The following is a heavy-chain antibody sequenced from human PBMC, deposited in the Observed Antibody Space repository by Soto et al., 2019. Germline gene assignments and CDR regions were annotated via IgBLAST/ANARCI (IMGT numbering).Heavy chain of an antibody. CDR3: ARDDDYDDNGLDS. CDR2: IVRDGGEK. Sequence: QVQLVESGGGVVKPGRSLRLSCAASGFGFSSHGLHWVRKAPGKGLEWLAVIVRDGGEKFYADPVRGRFTISRDNSKNTLYLEMNSLRAEDTAVYYCARDDDYDDNGLDSWGQGTLVTVSS. J-gene: IGHJ5*01. CDR1: GFGFSSHG. V-gene: IGHV3-33*01. D-gene: IGHD4-17*01.